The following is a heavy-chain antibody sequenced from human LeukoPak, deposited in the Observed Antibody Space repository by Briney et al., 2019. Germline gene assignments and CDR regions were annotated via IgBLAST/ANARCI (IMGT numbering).Heavy chain of an antibody. V-gene: IGHV3-23*01. D-gene: IGHD3-9*01. Sequence: PGGSPRLSCAASGFTFSSYAMSWVRQAPGKGLEWVSAISGSGGSTYYADSVKGRFTISRDNSKNTLYLQMNSLRAEDTAVYYCAKEREYYDILTGYYRGENWFDPWGQGTLVTVSS. J-gene: IGHJ5*02. CDR1: GFTFSSYA. CDR3: AKEREYYDILTGYYRGENWFDP. CDR2: ISGSGGST.